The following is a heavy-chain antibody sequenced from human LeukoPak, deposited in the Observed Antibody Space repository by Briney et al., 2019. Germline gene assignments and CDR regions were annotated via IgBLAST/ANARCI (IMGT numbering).Heavy chain of an antibody. CDR1: GFSFSSYA. CDR2: ISGDGTRT. Sequence: PGGSLRLSCAASGFSFSSYAMTWARQAPVKGLEWVSAISGDGTRTYYADSVKGRFTISRDNSKITLYLEMSSLRVEDTAIYYCAKWPEGAMDYFDYWGQGTLVTVSS. J-gene: IGHJ4*02. V-gene: IGHV3-23*01. D-gene: IGHD3-16*01. CDR3: AKWPEGAMDYFDY.